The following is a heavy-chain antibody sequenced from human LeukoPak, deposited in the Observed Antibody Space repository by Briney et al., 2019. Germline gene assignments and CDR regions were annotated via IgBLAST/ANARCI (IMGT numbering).Heavy chain of an antibody. D-gene: IGHD3-22*01. CDR1: GFTFNTYW. V-gene: IGHV3-7*01. J-gene: IGHJ4*02. Sequence: QPGGSLRLSCAASGFTFNTYWMTWVRQAPGRGLEWVANVRQDGGEGHYVDSVKGRFTVSRDNAENSLYLQLNSLRAEDTAVYYCAKGLNSYDSSGYPSWGQGTLVTVSS. CDR3: AKGLNSYDSSGYPS. CDR2: VRQDGGEG.